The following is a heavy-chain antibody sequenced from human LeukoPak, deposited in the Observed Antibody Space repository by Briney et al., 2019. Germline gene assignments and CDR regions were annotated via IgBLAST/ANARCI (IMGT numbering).Heavy chain of an antibody. CDR2: IYFSGST. D-gene: IGHD4-17*01. CDR1: GGSIISNTYY. J-gene: IGHJ4*02. V-gene: IGHV4-39*01. CDR3: ARQGVTTY. Sequence: SGTLSLTCTVSGGSIISNTYYWGWIRQPPGKGLEWIGSIYFSGSTYYNPSLKSRVTISVDTSKNQFSLNLSSVTAADTAVYYCARQGVTTYWGQGTLVTVSS.